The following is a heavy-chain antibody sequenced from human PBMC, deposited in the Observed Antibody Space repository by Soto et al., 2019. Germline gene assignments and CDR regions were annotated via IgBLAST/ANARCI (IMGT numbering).Heavy chain of an antibody. Sequence: SVKVSCKASGGTFSSYAIGWVRQAPGQGLEWMGGIIPIFGTANYAQKFQGRVTITADESTSTAYMELSSLRSEDTAVYYCAREAIRATIFGVVIPHFDYWGQGTLVTVSS. V-gene: IGHV1-69*13. J-gene: IGHJ4*02. D-gene: IGHD3-3*01. CDR3: AREAIRATIFGVVIPHFDY. CDR1: GGTFSSYA. CDR2: IIPIFGTA.